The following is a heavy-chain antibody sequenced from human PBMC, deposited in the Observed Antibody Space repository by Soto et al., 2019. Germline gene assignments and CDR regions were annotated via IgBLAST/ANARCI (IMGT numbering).Heavy chain of an antibody. CDR1: GFTFSSYA. V-gene: IGHV3-23*01. Sequence: EVQLLESGGGLVQPGGSLRLSCAASGFTFSSYAMNWVRQAPGKGLEWVSAISGSGGSTYYADSVKGRFTISRDNSKNTVYLQMNILRAEDTAVYYCAKARATYYYGSGPFDYWGQGTLVTVSS. D-gene: IGHD3-10*01. CDR3: AKARATYYYGSGPFDY. J-gene: IGHJ4*02. CDR2: ISGSGGST.